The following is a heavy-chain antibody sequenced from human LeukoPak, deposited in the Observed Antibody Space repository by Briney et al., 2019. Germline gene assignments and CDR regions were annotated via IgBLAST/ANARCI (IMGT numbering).Heavy chain of an antibody. CDR2: IYYSGST. Sequence: SETLSLTCTVSGGSISSYYWSWIRQPPGKGLEWIGYIYYSGSTNYNPSLMSRVTISLDTSKNEFSLRLRSVTAADTAVYYCARGAGWYNYWGQGILVTVSS. V-gene: IGHV4-59*01. CDR3: ARGAGWYNY. D-gene: IGHD6-19*01. J-gene: IGHJ4*02. CDR1: GGSISSYY.